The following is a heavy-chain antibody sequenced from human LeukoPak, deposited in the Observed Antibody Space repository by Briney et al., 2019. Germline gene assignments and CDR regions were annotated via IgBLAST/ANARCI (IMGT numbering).Heavy chain of an antibody. CDR1: RFAFSSYG. V-gene: IGHV3-30*02. Sequence: GGSLRLSCAASRFAFSSYGMHWVRQAPGKGLEWVAYIQYDGSKEYYADSVKGRFTISRDNSKNTLYLQMNSLTTDDTAAYYCAKAGGSSWAVLDYWGQGTLVTVSS. CDR3: AKAGGSSWAVLDY. D-gene: IGHD6-13*01. CDR2: IQYDGSKE. J-gene: IGHJ4*02.